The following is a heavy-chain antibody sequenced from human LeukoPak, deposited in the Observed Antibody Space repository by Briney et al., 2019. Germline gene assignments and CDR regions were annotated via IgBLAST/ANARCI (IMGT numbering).Heavy chain of an antibody. D-gene: IGHD1-26*01. V-gene: IGHV1-69*06. CDR2: IIPVLRTA. CDR1: GGSFSSHA. J-gene: IGHJ4*02. Sequence: SVKVSCKASGGSFSSHAISWVRQAPGQGPEWMGGIIPVLRTANYAQRFQGRVTITADRSTSTAYMELSSLRAEDTAIYYCTKSQAVGSQYYFDYWGQGTLVTVSS. CDR3: TKSQAVGSQYYFDY.